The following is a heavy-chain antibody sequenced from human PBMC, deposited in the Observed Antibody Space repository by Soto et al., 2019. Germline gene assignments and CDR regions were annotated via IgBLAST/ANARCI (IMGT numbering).Heavy chain of an antibody. CDR3: TRHGSYCSGGNCYSDY. J-gene: IGHJ4*02. CDR1: GFTFSGSV. D-gene: IGHD2-15*01. Sequence: EVQLVESGGGLVQPGGSLKLSCAASGFTFSGSVMHWVRQASGKGLEWVGRIRSKANSYATTYAASVKGRFTISRDDSNNTAYLQMNSLKTDDTAVYYCTRHGSYCSGGNCYSDYWGQGTLVTVSS. V-gene: IGHV3-73*01. CDR2: IRSKANSYAT.